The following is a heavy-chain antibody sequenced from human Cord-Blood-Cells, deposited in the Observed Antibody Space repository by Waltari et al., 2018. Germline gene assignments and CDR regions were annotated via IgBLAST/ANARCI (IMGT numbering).Heavy chain of an antibody. CDR2: IYYSGST. CDR3: ARLFVEMATIFFDP. D-gene: IGHD5-12*01. J-gene: IGHJ5*02. Sequence: QLQLQESGPGLVKPSETLSLTCTVSGGSISSSSYYWGWIRQPPGKGLEWIGSIYYSGSTYYTPSLKSRVTISVDTSKNQFSLKLSSVTAADTAVYYCARLFVEMATIFFDPWGQGTLVTVSS. CDR1: GGSISSSSYY. V-gene: IGHV4-39*07.